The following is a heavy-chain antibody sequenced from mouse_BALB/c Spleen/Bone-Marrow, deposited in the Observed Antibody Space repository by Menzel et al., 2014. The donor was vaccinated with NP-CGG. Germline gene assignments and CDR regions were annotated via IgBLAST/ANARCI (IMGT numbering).Heavy chain of an antibody. D-gene: IGHD6-1*01. Sequence: QVQLKQSGAELVRPGASVKLSCKASGYTFTSYWINWVKQRPGQGLEWIGNIYPSDSYTNYNQKFKDKATLTVDKSSSSAYIQLSRPTSQDSAVYYCARTRYFYCSGPYAMDYWDQGTSVTVSS. CDR3: ARTRYFYCSGPYAMDY. CDR2: IYPSDSYT. J-gene: IGHJ4*01. CDR1: GYTFTSYW. V-gene: IGHV1-69*02.